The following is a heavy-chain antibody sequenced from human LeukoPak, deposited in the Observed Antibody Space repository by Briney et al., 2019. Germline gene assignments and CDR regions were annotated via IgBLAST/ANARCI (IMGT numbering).Heavy chain of an antibody. J-gene: IGHJ4*02. V-gene: IGHV3-74*01. D-gene: IGHD1-26*01. CDR2: INSDGSST. CDR3: ARDRNSGSYFDY. CDR1: GFTFSSYW. Sequence: GGSLRLSCAASGFTFSSYWMHWVRKAPGKGLVWVSRINSDGSSTTYADSVKGRFTISRDNAKNTLYLQMNSLRAEDTAVYYCARDRNSGSYFDYWGQGSLVTVSS.